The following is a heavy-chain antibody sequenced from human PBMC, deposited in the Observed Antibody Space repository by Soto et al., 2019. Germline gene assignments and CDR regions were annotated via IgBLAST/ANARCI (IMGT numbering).Heavy chain of an antibody. CDR3: VKELNSGGNTGSGFDS. CDR2: VNWNSVTT. D-gene: IGHD5-18*01. V-gene: IGHV3-9*01. Sequence: VQLVESGGDLVQPGKSLRLSCAASGFTFNDYAMHWVRQPPGKGLEWVSSVNWNSVTTRYAVSLKGRFSISRDNAQNSLYLKMNSLRPEDTALYYCVKELNSGGNTGSGFDSWGQGKMVTVPS. J-gene: IGHJ3*02. CDR1: GFTFNDYA.